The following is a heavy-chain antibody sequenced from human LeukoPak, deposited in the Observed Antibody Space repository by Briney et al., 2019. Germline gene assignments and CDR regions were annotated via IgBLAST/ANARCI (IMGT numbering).Heavy chain of an antibody. CDR1: GGTFSSYA. Sequence: ASVKVSCKASGGTFSSYAISWVRQAPGQGLEWMGWINCNSGDTNYAPKFQGRVTMTRDTSITTAYLELSRLRPDDTAVYYCARAETYWGQGTLITVSS. CDR3: ARAETY. CDR2: INCNSGDT. J-gene: IGHJ1*01. V-gene: IGHV1-2*02.